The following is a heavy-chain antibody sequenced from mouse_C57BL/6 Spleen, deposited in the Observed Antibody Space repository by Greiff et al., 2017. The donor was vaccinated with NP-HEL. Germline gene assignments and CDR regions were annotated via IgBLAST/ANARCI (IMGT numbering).Heavy chain of an antibody. V-gene: IGHV6-3*01. CDR3: TGGGLRRGFAY. D-gene: IGHD2-4*01. J-gene: IGHJ3*01. CDR1: GFTFSNYW. Sequence: EVKLMESGGGLVQPGGSMKLSCVASGFTFSNYWMNWVRQSPEKGLEWVAQIRLKSDNYATYYAESVKGRFTISRDDSKSSVYLQMNNLRAEDTGIYYCTGGGLRRGFAYWGQGTLVTVSA. CDR2: IRLKSDNYAT.